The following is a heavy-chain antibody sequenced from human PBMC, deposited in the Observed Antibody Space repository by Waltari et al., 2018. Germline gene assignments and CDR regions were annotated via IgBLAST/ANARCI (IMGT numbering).Heavy chain of an antibody. CDR2: IKQEGSEK. J-gene: IGHJ4*02. CDR1: GFTFSDYW. V-gene: IGHV3-7*04. Sequence: EVQLVESGGGLVQPGGSLRLSCAASGFTFSDYWMNWVRQAPGKGLEWVANIKQEGSEKYYVDSVKGRFTISRDNTKNSLYLQMNSLRAEDTAVYYCARVTRNSPPDYWGQGTLVTVSS. D-gene: IGHD2-2*01. CDR3: ARVTRNSPPDY.